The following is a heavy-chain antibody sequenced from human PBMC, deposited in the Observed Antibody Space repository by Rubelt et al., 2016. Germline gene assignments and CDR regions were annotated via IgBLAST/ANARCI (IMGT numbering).Heavy chain of an antibody. V-gene: IGHV3-23*01. J-gene: IGHJ3*02. CDR3: AKEVGQWLDDAFDI. CDR1: A. Sequence: AMRWVRQAPGKGLEWVSALSGSGDSTYYADSVKGRFTITRDNSKNTLYLQMNGLRADDTAVYYCAKEVGQWLDDAFDIWGQGTMVTVSS. D-gene: IGHD6-19*01. CDR2: LSGSGDST.